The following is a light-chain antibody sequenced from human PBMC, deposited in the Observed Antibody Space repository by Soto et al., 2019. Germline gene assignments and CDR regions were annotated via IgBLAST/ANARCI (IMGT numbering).Light chain of an antibody. CDR1: QSVSSY. CDR2: DAS. CDR3: QQRSNGPLT. V-gene: IGKV3-11*01. J-gene: IGKJ4*01. Sequence: EIVLTQSPATLSLSPGERATLSCRASQSVSSYLAWYQQKPDQAPRLLIYDASNRATGIPARFSGSGSGTDFTLTISSLEPEDFAFYYCQQRSNGPLTFGGGTQVESK.